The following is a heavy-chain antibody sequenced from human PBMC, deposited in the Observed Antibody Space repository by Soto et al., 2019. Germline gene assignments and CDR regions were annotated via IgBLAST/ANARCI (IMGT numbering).Heavy chain of an antibody. D-gene: IGHD3-3*01. Sequence: TGGSLRLSCAASGFTFSSYWMSWVRQAPGKGLEWVANIKQDGSEKYYVDSVKGRFTISRDNAKNSLYLQMNSLRAEDTAVYYCARGGGSSRFLEWLLSMELDYWGQGTLVTVSS. J-gene: IGHJ4*02. V-gene: IGHV3-7*01. CDR1: GFTFSSYW. CDR3: ARGGGSSRFLEWLLSMELDY. CDR2: IKQDGSEK.